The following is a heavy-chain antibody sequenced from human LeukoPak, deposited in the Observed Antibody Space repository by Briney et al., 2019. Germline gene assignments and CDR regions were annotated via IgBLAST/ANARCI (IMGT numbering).Heavy chain of an antibody. J-gene: IGHJ4*02. CDR1: GFTVSSNY. CDR3: ARAGTYGPRPFDY. D-gene: IGHD2-8*01. V-gene: IGHV3-66*01. Sequence: GGSLRLSCAASGFTVSSNYMSWVRQAPGKGLEWVSVIYSGGSTYYADSVKGRFTISRDNSKNTLYLQMNSLRAEDTAVYYCARAGTYGPRPFDYWGQGTLVTVSS. CDR2: IYSGGST.